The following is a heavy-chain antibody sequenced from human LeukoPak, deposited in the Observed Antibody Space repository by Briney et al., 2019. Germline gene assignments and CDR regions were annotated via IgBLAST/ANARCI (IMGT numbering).Heavy chain of an antibody. CDR3: ARGSYYGSGSYLYYGMDV. J-gene: IGHJ6*04. D-gene: IGHD3-10*01. Sequence: ASVKVSCTASGGTFSSYAISWVRQAPGQGLEWMGGIIPIFGTANYAQKFQGRVTITADESTSTAYMELSSLRSEDTAVYYCARGSYYGSGSYLYYGMDVWGKGTTVTVSS. V-gene: IGHV1-69*13. CDR1: GGTFSSYA. CDR2: IIPIFGTA.